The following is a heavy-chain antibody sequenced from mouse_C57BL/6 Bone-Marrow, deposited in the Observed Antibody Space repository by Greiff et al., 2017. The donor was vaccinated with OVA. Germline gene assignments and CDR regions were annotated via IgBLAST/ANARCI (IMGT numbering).Heavy chain of an antibody. CDR2: IDPNSGGT. D-gene: IGHD1-1*01. CDR1: GYTFTSYW. J-gene: IGHJ4*01. CDR3: ARPYYGSSSRAMDY. V-gene: IGHV1-72*01. Sequence: VQLQQSGAELVKPGASVKLSCKASGYTFTSYWMHWVKQRPGRGLEWIGRIDPNSGGTKYNEKFTSKATLTVDKPSSTAYMQLSSLTSEDSAVYNCARPYYGSSSRAMDYWGQGASVTVSS.